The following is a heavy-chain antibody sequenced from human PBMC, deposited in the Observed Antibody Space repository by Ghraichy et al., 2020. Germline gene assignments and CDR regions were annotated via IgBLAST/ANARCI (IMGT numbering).Heavy chain of an antibody. J-gene: IGHJ4*02. D-gene: IGHD3-22*01. CDR1: GESFSGYY. Sequence: SETLSLTCAVYGESFSGYYWTWIRQPPGKGLEWIGEINHSGSTNYNPSLKSRVTISVDTSKNQFSLKMNSVTAADTAVFYCARASRGSSGYYPYWGQGILVTVSS. CDR3: ARASRGSSGYYPY. CDR2: INHSGST. V-gene: IGHV4-34*01.